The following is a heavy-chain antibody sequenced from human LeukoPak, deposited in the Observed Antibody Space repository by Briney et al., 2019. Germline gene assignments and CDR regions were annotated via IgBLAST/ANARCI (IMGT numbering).Heavy chain of an antibody. D-gene: IGHD2-15*01. J-gene: IGHJ5*02. CDR2: INPNRGGK. Sequence: GASEKVSYKASGYTFTRYYMFWVRQAPGQGREWMGRINPNRGGKNYPQQSQDRVIMTRDTSIRTAHLELRRLRSDDAAVYYCGRGYCSGGSCYSGENWFVPWRQGTMLSVPS. CDR3: GRGYCSGGSCYSGENWFVP. V-gene: IGHV1-2*06. CDR1: GYTFTRYY.